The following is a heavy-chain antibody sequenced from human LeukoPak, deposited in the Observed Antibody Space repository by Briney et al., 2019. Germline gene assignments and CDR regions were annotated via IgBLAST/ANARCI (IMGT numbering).Heavy chain of an antibody. D-gene: IGHD6-19*01. V-gene: IGHV1-2*04. Sequence: ASVKVSCKASGYTFTGYYMHWVRQAPGQGLEWMGWINPNSGGANYAQKFQGWVTMTRDTSISTAYMELSRLRSDDTAVYYCAVAVAGTFEFDYWGQGTLVTVSS. J-gene: IGHJ4*02. CDR1: GYTFTGYY. CDR3: AVAVAGTFEFDY. CDR2: INPNSGGA.